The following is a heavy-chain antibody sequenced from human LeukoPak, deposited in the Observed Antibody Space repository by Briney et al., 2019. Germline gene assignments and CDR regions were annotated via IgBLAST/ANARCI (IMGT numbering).Heavy chain of an antibody. CDR1: GFTFSTSA. V-gene: IGHV3-30-3*01. Sequence: GGSLRLSCAASGFTFSTSAIPWVRQAPGKGLEWVAVIPDDGSSEHSAESVRGRFTISRDTSKNTVYLQMNSLKTDDTAVYYCARDPRTMEMATLDYWGQGILVTVSS. CDR2: IPDDGSSE. CDR3: ARDPRTMEMATLDY. J-gene: IGHJ4*02. D-gene: IGHD5-24*01.